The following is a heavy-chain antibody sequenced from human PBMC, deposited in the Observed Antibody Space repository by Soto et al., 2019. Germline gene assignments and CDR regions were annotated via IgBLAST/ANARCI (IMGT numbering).Heavy chain of an antibody. D-gene: IGHD3-3*01. V-gene: IGHV1-58*01. Sequence: SVKVSCKASGFTFTSSAVQWVRQARGQRLVWIGWIVVGSGNTNYAQKFQERVTITRDMSTSTAYMELSSLRSEDTAAYYCAADRYETAFDYWGQGTLVTVSS. J-gene: IGHJ4*02. CDR1: GFTFTSSA. CDR3: AADRYETAFDY. CDR2: IVVGSGNT.